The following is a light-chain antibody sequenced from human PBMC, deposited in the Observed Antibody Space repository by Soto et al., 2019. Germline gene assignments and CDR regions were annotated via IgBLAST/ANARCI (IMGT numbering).Light chain of an antibody. Sequence: QSVLTQPASVSGSPGQSITISCTGTSSDVGGYKYVSWYQQHPDKAPKLIIFEVSNRPSGISSRFSGSKSGNMASLTISGLQAEDEADYYCASYTSSSTSVIFGRGTKLTVL. V-gene: IGLV2-14*01. J-gene: IGLJ2*01. CDR2: EVS. CDR1: SSDVGGYKY. CDR3: ASYTSSSTSVI.